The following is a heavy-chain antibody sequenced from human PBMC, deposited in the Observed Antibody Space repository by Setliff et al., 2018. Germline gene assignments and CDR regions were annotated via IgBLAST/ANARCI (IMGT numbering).Heavy chain of an antibody. CDR3: ARYSSGWTGCASDI. CDR1: GFTFDDYG. CDR2: INWNGGST. Sequence: PGGSLRLSCAASGFTFDDYGMSWVRQAPGKGLEWVSGINWNGGSTGYAGSVKGRFTISRDNAKNSLYLQMNSLRVEDTALYYCARYSSGWTGCASDIWGQGTMVTVSS. D-gene: IGHD6-19*01. V-gene: IGHV3-20*04. J-gene: IGHJ3*02.